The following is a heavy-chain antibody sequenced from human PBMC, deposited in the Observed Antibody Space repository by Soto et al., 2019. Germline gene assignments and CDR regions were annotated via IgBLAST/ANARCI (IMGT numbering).Heavy chain of an antibody. Sequence: QVQLVESGGGVVQPGRSLRLSCAASGFTFSNFGMHWVRQAPGKGLEWVAHISYDGRNEHYTDAVKGLFTISRDNTKNALYVQMNSLKAEDTAVYYCGKDTYYYDSSGYYIFDHWGQGTLVTVSS. CDR2: ISYDGRNE. CDR1: GFTFSNFG. J-gene: IGHJ4*02. D-gene: IGHD3-22*01. V-gene: IGHV3-30*18. CDR3: GKDTYYYDSSGYYIFDH.